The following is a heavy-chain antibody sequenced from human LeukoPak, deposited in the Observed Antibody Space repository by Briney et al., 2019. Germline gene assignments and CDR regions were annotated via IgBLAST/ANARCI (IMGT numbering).Heavy chain of an antibody. Sequence: PGGSLRLSCAASGFTFSNSWMHWVRQAPGEGLVWVSRINGAGSSTNYADSVKGRFTISRDNAKNTLYLQMNSLRAEDTAVYYCAKDGPYSSSWYYYYYYGMDVWGQGTTVTVSS. CDR1: GFTFSNSW. J-gene: IGHJ6*02. CDR2: INGAGSST. V-gene: IGHV3-74*01. CDR3: AKDGPYSSSWYYYYYYGMDV. D-gene: IGHD6-13*01.